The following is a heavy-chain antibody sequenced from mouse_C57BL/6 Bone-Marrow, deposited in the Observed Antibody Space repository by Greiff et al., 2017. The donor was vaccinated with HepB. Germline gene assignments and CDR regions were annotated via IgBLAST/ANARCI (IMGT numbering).Heavy chain of an antibody. Sequence: VQLQQSGPELVKPGASVKISCKASGYTFTDYYMNWVKQSHGKSLEWIGDINPNNGGTSYNQKFKGKATLTVDKSSSTAYMELRSLTSEDSAVYDCARGLGRHYYAMDYWGQGTSVTVSS. D-gene: IGHD4-1*01. V-gene: IGHV1-26*01. CDR3: ARGLGRHYYAMDY. J-gene: IGHJ4*01. CDR1: GYTFTDYY. CDR2: INPNNGGT.